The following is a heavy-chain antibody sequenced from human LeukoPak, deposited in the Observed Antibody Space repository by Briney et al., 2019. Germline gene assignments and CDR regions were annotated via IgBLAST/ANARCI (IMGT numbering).Heavy chain of an antibody. CDR3: ARALLEWLPYGMDV. V-gene: IGHV4-30-4*01. CDR1: GGSISSGDYY. D-gene: IGHD3-3*01. Sequence: PSQTLSLTCTVSGGSISSGDYYWSWIRQPPGKGQEWIGYIYYSGSTYYNPSLKSRVTISVDTSKNQFSLKLSSVTAADTAVYYCARALLEWLPYGMDVWGQGTTVTVSS. CDR2: IYYSGST. J-gene: IGHJ6*02.